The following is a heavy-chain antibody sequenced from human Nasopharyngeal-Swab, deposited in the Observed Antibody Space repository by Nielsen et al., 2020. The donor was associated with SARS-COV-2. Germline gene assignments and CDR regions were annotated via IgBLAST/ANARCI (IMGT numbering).Heavy chain of an antibody. D-gene: IGHD1-26*01. J-gene: IGHJ3*02. CDR3: ARGSDYRAFDI. CDR2: IYYSGST. Sequence: WIRQLPGKGLEWIGYIYYSGSTSYNPSLKSRVTISVDTSKNQFSLKVRSVTAADTAVYYCARGSDYRAFDIWGQGTMVTVSS. V-gene: IGHV4-59*01.